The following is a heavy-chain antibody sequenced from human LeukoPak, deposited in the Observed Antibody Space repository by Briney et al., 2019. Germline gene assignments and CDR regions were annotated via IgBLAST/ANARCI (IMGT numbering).Heavy chain of an antibody. V-gene: IGHV1-8*02. D-gene: IGHD5-12*01. CDR2: MNPNSGNT. CDR1: GYTFTGYY. Sequence: ASVKVSCKASGYTFTGYYMHWVRQAPGQGLEWMGWMNPNSGNTGYAQKFQGRVTMTRNTSISTAYMELSSLRSEDTAVYYCARGEYSGYDDGFDYWGQGTLVTVSS. J-gene: IGHJ4*02. CDR3: ARGEYSGYDDGFDY.